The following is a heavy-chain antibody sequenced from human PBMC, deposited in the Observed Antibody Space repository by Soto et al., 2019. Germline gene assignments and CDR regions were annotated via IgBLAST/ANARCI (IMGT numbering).Heavy chain of an antibody. D-gene: IGHD3-10*01. Sequence: PSETLSLTCTVSGGSISIGDYYWSWIRQPPGKGLEWIGYIYYSGSTYYNPSLKSRVTISVDTSKNQFSLKLSSVTAADTAVYYCARQLYYYGSGSYHPYFDYWGQGTLVTVSS. CDR3: ARQLYYYGSGSYHPYFDY. CDR1: GGSISIGDYY. CDR2: IYYSGST. V-gene: IGHV4-30-4*01. J-gene: IGHJ4*02.